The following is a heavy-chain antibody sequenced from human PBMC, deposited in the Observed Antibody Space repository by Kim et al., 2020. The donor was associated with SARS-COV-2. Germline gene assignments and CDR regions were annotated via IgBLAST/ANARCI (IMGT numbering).Heavy chain of an antibody. J-gene: IGHJ6*02. D-gene: IGHD3-10*01. V-gene: IGHV1-69*13. CDR1: GGTFNSYA. CDR3: AKGFGGFGELRFVVGDYYYYGMDV. Sequence: ASVKVSCKASGGTFNSYAISWVRQAPGQGLEWMGGIIPIFGTANYAQKFQGRVTIIADESTSTAYMELSSLRSEDTAVYYCAKGFGGFGELRFVVGDYYYYGMDVWGQGTTVTVSS. CDR2: IIPIFGTA.